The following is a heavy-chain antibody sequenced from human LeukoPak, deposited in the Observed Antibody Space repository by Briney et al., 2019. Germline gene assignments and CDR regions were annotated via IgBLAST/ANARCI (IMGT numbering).Heavy chain of an antibody. J-gene: IGHJ4*02. CDR3: ARGRGDYDFWSGYPFFDY. D-gene: IGHD3-3*01. V-gene: IGHV4-30-4*08. Sequence: SGTLSLTCTVSGGSISSGDYYWSWIRQPPGKGLEWIGYIYYSGSTYYNPSLKSRVTISVDTSKNQFSLKLSSVTAADTAVYYCARGRGDYDFWSGYPFFDYWGQGTLVTVSS. CDR1: GGSISSGDYY. CDR2: IYYSGST.